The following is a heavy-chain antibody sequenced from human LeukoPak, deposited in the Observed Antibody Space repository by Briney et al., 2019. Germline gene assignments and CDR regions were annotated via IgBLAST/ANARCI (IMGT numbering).Heavy chain of an antibody. J-gene: IGHJ4*02. D-gene: IGHD6-19*01. CDR2: ISGSGGGT. Sequence: GGSLRLSCAASGFTFSSYAMSWVRQAPEKGLEWVSTISGSGGGTYYADSVKGRFTLSRDNAKNSLYLQMNSLRDEDTAVYYCARGPISGWSADYWGQGTLVTVSS. CDR1: GFTFSSYA. CDR3: ARGPISGWSADY. V-gene: IGHV3-23*01.